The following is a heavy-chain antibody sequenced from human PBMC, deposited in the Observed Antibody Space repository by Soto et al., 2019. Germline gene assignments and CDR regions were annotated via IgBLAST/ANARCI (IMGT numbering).Heavy chain of an antibody. CDR3: ARAGIGYWSENDY. J-gene: IGHJ4*02. CDR1: GFTFSDYY. CDR2: ISSSVSTI. V-gene: IGHV3-11*01. D-gene: IGHD2-2*03. Sequence: GGSLRLSCAASGFTFSDYYMSWIRQAPGKGLEWVSYISSSVSTIYYADSVKGRFTISRDNAKNSLYLQTNSLRAEDTAVYYCARAGIGYWSENDYWGQGTLVTVSS.